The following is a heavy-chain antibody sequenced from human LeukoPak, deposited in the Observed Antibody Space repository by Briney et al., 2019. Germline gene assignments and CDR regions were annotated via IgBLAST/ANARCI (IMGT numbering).Heavy chain of an antibody. D-gene: IGHD6-13*01. V-gene: IGHV3-21*01. J-gene: IGHJ4*02. CDR1: GFTFNSYS. Sequence: GGSLRLSCAAFGFTFNSYSMNWVRQAPGKGLEWVSYISTTSSFIYYADSMKGRFTISRDNAKNSLYLQMNSLRAEDTAVYYCARHPAGTLVPFDYWGQGTLVTVSS. CDR2: ISTTSSFI. CDR3: ARHPAGTLVPFDY.